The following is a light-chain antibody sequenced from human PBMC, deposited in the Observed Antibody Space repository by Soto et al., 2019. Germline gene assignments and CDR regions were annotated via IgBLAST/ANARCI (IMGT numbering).Light chain of an antibody. CDR3: QQYNVWPLT. CDR1: QSVNSN. Sequence: EIVMTQSPVTLSVSPGDRATLSCRASQSVNSNLAWYQQKPGQTPKLLIYVASTRATGIPARFSGSGSGTPFTLTISSLESEDFAIYSRQQYNVWPLTSRGGT. CDR2: VAS. V-gene: IGKV3-15*01. J-gene: IGKJ4*01.